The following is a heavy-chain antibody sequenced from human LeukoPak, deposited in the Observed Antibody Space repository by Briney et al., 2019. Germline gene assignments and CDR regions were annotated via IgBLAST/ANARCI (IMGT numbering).Heavy chain of an antibody. CDR3: ARHGGSGLDWFDP. V-gene: IGHV4-61*02. CDR2: IYTSGST. D-gene: IGHD3-10*01. CDR1: GGSISSRSYY. Sequence: SETLSLTCTVSGGSISSRSYYWSWIRQPAGKGLEWIGRIYTSGSTNYNPSLNSRVTISVDTSNNQFSLKLSSVTAADTAVYYCARHGGSGLDWFDPWGQGTLVTVSS. J-gene: IGHJ5*02.